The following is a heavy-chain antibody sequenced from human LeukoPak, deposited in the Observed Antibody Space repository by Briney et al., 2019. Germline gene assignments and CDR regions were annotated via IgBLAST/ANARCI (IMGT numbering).Heavy chain of an antibody. CDR1: GFTFSRST. CDR2: VSKDGSID. J-gene: IGHJ4*02. V-gene: IGHV3-30*03. CDR3: ARDAGATTDFDY. Sequence: PGGSLRLSCVVSGFTFSRSTMHWVRQAPGKGPEWVAVVSKDGSIDSYADSVRGRFTISRDYSKNTLYLQMDSLRPEDTAVFSCARDAGATTDFDYWGQGTLVTVSS. D-gene: IGHD1/OR15-1a*01.